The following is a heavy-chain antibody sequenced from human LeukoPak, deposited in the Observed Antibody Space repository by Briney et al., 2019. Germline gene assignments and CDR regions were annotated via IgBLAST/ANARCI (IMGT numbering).Heavy chain of an antibody. J-gene: IGHJ4*02. Sequence: ASVKVSCKASGYTFTTYAMHWVRQAPGQRLEWMGWINAGNGNTKYSQKFQARVTITRDTSASTAYMELSSLRSEDTAVYYCARDVGGYNFFDYWGQGTLVTVSS. CDR1: GYTFTTYA. V-gene: IGHV1-3*01. CDR3: ARDVGGYNFFDY. CDR2: INAGNGNT. D-gene: IGHD5-24*01.